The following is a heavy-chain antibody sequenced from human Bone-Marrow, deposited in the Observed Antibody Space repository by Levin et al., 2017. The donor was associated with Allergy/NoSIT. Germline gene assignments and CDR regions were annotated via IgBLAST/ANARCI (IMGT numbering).Heavy chain of an antibody. V-gene: IGHV1-18*01. CDR2: ISAYNGNT. D-gene: IGHD3-10*01. CDR3: ARDSTMVRGVMRPGLGY. CDR1: GYTFNSYG. Sequence: ASVKVSCKASGYTFNSYGISWVRQAPGQGLEWMGWISAYNGNTNYAQKLQGRVTMTTDTSTSTAYMELRSLRSDDTAVYYCARDSTMVRGVMRPGLGYWGQGTLVTVSS. J-gene: IGHJ4*02.